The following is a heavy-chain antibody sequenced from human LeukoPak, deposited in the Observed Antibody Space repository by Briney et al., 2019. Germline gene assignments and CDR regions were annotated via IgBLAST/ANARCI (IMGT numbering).Heavy chain of an antibody. CDR3: AREGRVSGYDFDC. CDR1: GFTFSSYW. Sequence: GGSLRLSCVASGFTFSSYWMHWVRQAPGKGLVWVSRINSDGSSITYADSVKGRFTISRDSAKNTLYLQMNSLRVEDTAVYYCAREGRVSGYDFDCWGQGTLVTVSS. D-gene: IGHD5-12*01. V-gene: IGHV3-74*03. J-gene: IGHJ4*02. CDR2: INSDGSSI.